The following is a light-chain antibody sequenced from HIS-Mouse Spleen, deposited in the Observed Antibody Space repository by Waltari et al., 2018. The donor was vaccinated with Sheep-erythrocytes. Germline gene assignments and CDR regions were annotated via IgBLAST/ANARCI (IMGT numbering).Light chain of an antibody. J-gene: IGLJ3*02. CDR1: SSDVGSYNL. V-gene: IGLV2-23*01. Sequence: QSALTQPASVSGSPGQSITISCTGTSSDVGSYNLVSWYQQNPGKAPKLMIYEGSKRPSGVSNRVSCSKSCNTASLTISGLQAEDEADYYCCSYAGSSTPWVFGGGTKLTVL. CDR2: EGS. CDR3: CSYAGSSTPWV.